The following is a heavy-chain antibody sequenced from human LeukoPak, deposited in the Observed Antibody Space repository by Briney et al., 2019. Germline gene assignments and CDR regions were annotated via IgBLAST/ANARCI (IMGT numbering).Heavy chain of an antibody. D-gene: IGHD4-17*01. Sequence: SQTLPLTCAISGDSVSSNSAAWNWIRQSPSSGLEWLGRTYYRSKWYNDYAVSVKSRITINPDTSKNQFSLQLNSVTPEDTAVYYCARDYHDYGDRGVVFWFDPWGLGTLVTVSS. CDR2: TYYRSKWYN. V-gene: IGHV6-1*01. J-gene: IGHJ5*02. CDR1: GDSVSSNSAA. CDR3: ARDYHDYGDRGVVFWFDP.